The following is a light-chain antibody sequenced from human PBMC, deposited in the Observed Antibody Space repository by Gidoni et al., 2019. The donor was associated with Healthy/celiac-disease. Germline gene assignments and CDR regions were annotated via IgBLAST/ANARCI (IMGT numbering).Light chain of an antibody. V-gene: IGLV3-19*01. J-gene: IGLJ1*01. CDR1: SLRSYY. CDR2: GKN. CDR3: NSLDSSGNHYV. Sequence: SSELTQDHAVSGALGRTVRITCRGDSLRSYYASWYQQKPGQAPVIVIYGKNNRTSLIPDRFSGSSSGNTASLTITGAQAEDEADYYCNSLDSSGNHYVFGTGTKFTVL.